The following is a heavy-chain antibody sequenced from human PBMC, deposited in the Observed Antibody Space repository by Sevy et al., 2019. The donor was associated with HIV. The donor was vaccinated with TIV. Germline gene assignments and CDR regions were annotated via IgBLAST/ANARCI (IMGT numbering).Heavy chain of an antibody. CDR2: ISDSGDTT. CDR3: AKLPSTVMFREKGY. D-gene: IGHD3-10*01. Sequence: GESLKISCAASGFTFTNYAINWGRQAPGKGPEWGAGISDSGDTTHYAESVKGRFTISRDNSKNTVSLQMSSLRAEDTAIYYCAKLPSTVMFREKGYWGQGTRVTVSS. V-gene: IGHV3-23*01. J-gene: IGHJ4*02. CDR1: GFTFTNYA.